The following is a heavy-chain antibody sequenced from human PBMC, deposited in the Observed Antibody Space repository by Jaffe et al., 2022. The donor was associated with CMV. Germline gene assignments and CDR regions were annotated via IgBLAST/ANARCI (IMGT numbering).Heavy chain of an antibody. Sequence: QVQLVESGGGVVQPGRSLRLSCAASGFTFSSYGMHWVRQAPGKGLEWVAVIWYDGSNKYYADSVKGRFTISRDNSKNTLYLQMNSLRAEDTAVYYCATSGDGDYVWSEYDAFDIWGQGTMVTVSS. CDR3: ATSGDGDYVWSEYDAFDI. V-gene: IGHV3-33*01. CDR1: GFTFSSYG. D-gene: IGHD4-17*01. CDR2: IWYDGSNK. J-gene: IGHJ3*02.